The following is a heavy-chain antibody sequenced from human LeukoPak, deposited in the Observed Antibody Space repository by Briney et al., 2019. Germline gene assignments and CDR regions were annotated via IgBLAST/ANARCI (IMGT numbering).Heavy chain of an antibody. J-gene: IGHJ4*02. D-gene: IGHD1-14*01. CDR3: ARGVEPLAANTLAY. CDR2: LYSDGNT. CDR1: GFTVITND. V-gene: IGHV3-53*01. Sequence: GGSLRLSCAASGFTVITNDMTWVRQAPGKGLEWVSVLYSDGNTKYADSVQGRFTISRDNSKNTLYLEMSSLSPDDTAVYYCARGVEPLAANTLAYWGQGTLVPVSS.